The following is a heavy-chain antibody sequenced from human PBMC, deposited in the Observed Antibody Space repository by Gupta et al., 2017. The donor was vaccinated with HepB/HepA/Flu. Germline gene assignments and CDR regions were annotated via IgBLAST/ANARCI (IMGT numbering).Heavy chain of an antibody. J-gene: IGHJ5*02. V-gene: IGHV4-39*01. CDR3: AKSGELKQDIDGWGNWLDP. CDR1: GASTSRSNSY. CDR2: IYYGGST. D-gene: IGHD3-10*01. Sequence: QLQLQESGPGLVKPSETLSLTCTVSGASTSRSNSYWAWIRQPPGKGLEWIGCIYYGGSTYYNPYLKSRVSISVDASKKQFSLKLNSVTAAETAVYYCAKSGELKQDIDGWGNWLDPWGQGTLVTVSS.